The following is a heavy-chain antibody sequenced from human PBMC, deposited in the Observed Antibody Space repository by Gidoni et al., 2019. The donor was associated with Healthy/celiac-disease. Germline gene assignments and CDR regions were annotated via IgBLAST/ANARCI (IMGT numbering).Heavy chain of an antibody. D-gene: IGHD5-12*01. Sequence: QVQLVQSGAEVKKPGASVNVSCKASGYTFPSYDINWVRQATGQGLEWMGWMNPNSGNTGYAQKFQGRVTMTRNTSISTAYMELSSLRSEDTAVYYCAREHRSLVATAYSCWGQGTLVTVSS. CDR2: MNPNSGNT. J-gene: IGHJ4*02. CDR1: GYTFPSYD. CDR3: AREHRSLVATAYSC. V-gene: IGHV1-8*01.